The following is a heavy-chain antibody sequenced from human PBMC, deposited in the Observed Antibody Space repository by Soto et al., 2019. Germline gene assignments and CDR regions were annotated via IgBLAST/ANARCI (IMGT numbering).Heavy chain of an antibody. CDR2: IYYSGST. V-gene: IGHV4-31*03. D-gene: IGHD1-1*01. Sequence: KPSETLSLSCTVSGGSISSGGYYWSWIRQHPGKGLEWIGYIYYSGSTYYNPSLKSRVTISVDTSKNQFSLKLSSVTAADTAVYYCARGYLNWSLNYYYGMDVWGQGTTVTVSS. J-gene: IGHJ6*02. CDR3: ARGYLNWSLNYYYGMDV. CDR1: GGSISSGGYY.